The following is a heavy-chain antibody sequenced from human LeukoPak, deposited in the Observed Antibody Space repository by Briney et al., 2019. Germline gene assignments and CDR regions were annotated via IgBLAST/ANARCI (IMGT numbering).Heavy chain of an antibody. V-gene: IGHV1-2*02. Sequence: ASVKVSCKASGFPFTGHYFHWVRQSPGQGLVWMGWINLDAGDTEYAQRFQGRVTMNRDTSSNTVYMDLSRLRSDDTAVYYCARGSYLYEISGYFDYWGQGTLSPSPQ. CDR3: ARGSYLYEISGYFDY. CDR2: INLDAGDT. CDR1: GFPFTGHY. J-gene: IGHJ4*02. D-gene: IGHD3-22*01.